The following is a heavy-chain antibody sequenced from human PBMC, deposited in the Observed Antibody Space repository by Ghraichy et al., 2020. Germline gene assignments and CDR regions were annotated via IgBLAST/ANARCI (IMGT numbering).Heavy chain of an antibody. Sequence: SETLSLTCTVSGGSISSYYWSWIRQPPGKGLEWIGYIYTSGSTNYNPSLKSRVTISVDTSKNQFSLKLSSVTAADTAVYYCARVLSGIAVAGNLNEFDYWGQGTLVTVSS. D-gene: IGHD6-19*01. CDR3: ARVLSGIAVAGNLNEFDY. CDR2: IYTSGST. CDR1: GGSISSYY. V-gene: IGHV4-4*09. J-gene: IGHJ4*02.